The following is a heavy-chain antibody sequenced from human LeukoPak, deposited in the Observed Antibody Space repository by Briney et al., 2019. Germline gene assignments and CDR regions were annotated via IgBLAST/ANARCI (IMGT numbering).Heavy chain of an antibody. CDR1: GYTFTSYG. CDR3: ASSTTVTEYYYYGMDV. Sequence: ASVKVSCKASGYTFTSYGISWVRQAPRQGLEWMGWISAYNGNTNYAQKHQGRVTMTTDTSTSTAYMELRSLRSDDTAVYYCASSTTVTEYYYYGMDVWGQGTTVTVSS. J-gene: IGHJ6*02. D-gene: IGHD4-17*01. CDR2: ISAYNGNT. V-gene: IGHV1-18*01.